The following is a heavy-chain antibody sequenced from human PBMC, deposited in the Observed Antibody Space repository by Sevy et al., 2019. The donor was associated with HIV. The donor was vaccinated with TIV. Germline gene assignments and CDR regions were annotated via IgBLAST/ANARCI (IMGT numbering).Heavy chain of an antibody. CDR3: AIDSQNIVVVPAATINYYYSYYMDV. CDR1: GFTFSSYW. CDR2: IKQDGSER. Sequence: GGSLRLSCAASGFTFSSYWMSWVRQAPGKGLEWVANIKQDGSERYYEDSVKGRFNISRDNTKNYLYLQMNSLRVEDTAEYYFAIDSQNIVVVPAATINYYYSYYMDVWGKGTTVTVSS. J-gene: IGHJ6*03. D-gene: IGHD2-2*01. V-gene: IGHV3-7*01.